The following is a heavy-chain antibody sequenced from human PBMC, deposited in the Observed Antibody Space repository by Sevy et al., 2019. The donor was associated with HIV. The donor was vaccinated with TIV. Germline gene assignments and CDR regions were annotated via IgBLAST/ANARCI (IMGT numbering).Heavy chain of an antibody. CDR2: IGYDGRKQ. CDR1: ALTFNGYG. Sequence: GGSLRLSCAVSALTFNGYGMHWVRQAPGKGLEWLAFIGYDGRKQFYGESVKGRFTISRDNSKNTLYLQMNSQRVEDTAAYHCTTEEENQLRRFDYWGQGTLVTVSS. J-gene: IGHJ4*02. CDR3: TTEEENQLRRFDY. D-gene: IGHD2-2*01. V-gene: IGHV3-30*02.